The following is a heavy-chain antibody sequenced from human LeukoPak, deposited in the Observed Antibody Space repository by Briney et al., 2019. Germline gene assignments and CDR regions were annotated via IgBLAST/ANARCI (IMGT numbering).Heavy chain of an antibody. CDR3: ARALYDFWSGYWFAAFDI. CDR1: GYTFTGYY. J-gene: IGHJ3*02. Sequence: ASVKVSCKASGYTFTGYYMHWVRQAPGQGLEWMGWISAYNGNTNYAQKLQGRVTMTTDTSTSTAYMELRSLRSDDTAVYYCARALYDFWSGYWFAAFDIWGQGTMVTVSS. CDR2: ISAYNGNT. V-gene: IGHV1-18*04. D-gene: IGHD3-3*01.